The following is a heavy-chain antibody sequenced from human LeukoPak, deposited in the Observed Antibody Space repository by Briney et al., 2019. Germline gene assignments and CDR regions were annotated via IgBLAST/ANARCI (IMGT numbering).Heavy chain of an antibody. CDR2: ISYDGRTK. CDR1: GFTFSSNG. Sequence: GGSLRLSCAASGFTFSSNGMHWVRQAPGKGLERVAVISYDGRTKYYADSVKGRFPISRDNSKNTLYLQLNSLRAEDTAVYYCAKEYRSGRCSEDYFDYWGQGTLVTVSS. D-gene: IGHD2-15*01. J-gene: IGHJ4*02. V-gene: IGHV3-30*18. CDR3: AKEYRSGRCSEDYFDY.